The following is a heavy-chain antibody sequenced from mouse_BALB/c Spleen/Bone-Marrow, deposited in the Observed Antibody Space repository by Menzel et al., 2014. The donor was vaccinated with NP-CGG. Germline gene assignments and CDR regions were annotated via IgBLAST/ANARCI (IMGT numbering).Heavy chain of an antibody. Sequence: VQGVESGPGLVQPSQSLSITCTVSGFSLTSYGVHWVRQSPGKGLEWLGVIWSGGSTDYNAAFISRLSISKDNSKSXVFFKMNSLQANDTAIYYCARDRGSYFDYWGQGTTHTVSS. CDR2: IWSGGST. D-gene: IGHD3-2*01. V-gene: IGHV2-2*02. J-gene: IGHJ2*01. CDR1: GFSLTSYG. CDR3: ARDRGSYFDY.